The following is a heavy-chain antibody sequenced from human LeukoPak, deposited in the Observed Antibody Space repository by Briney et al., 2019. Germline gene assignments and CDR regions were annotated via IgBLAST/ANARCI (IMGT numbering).Heavy chain of an antibody. J-gene: IGHJ4*02. D-gene: IGHD5-18*01. CDR1: GYRFIDYF. Sequence: ASVKVSCKASGYRFIDYFIHWVRQAPGQGLEWMGWISAYNGNTNYAQKLQGRVTMTTDTSTSTAYMELRSLRSDDTAVYYCARGRLDTAMVTYDYWGQGTLVTVSS. CDR2: ISAYNGNT. V-gene: IGHV1-18*04. CDR3: ARGRLDTAMVTYDY.